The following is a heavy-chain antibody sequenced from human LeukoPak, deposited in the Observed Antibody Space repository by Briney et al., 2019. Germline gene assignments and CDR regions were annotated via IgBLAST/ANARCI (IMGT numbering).Heavy chain of an antibody. J-gene: IGHJ1*01. V-gene: IGHV3-48*04. CDR1: GFTFSSYS. CDR2: ISSSSSTI. Sequence: PGGPLRLSCAASGFTFSSYSMNWVRQAPGKGLEWVSYISSSSSTIYYADSVKGRFTISRDNAKNSLYLQMNSLRAEDTAVYYCARAGYSSGWYEGYFQHWGQGTPVTVSS. CDR3: ARAGYSSGWYEGYFQH. D-gene: IGHD6-19*01.